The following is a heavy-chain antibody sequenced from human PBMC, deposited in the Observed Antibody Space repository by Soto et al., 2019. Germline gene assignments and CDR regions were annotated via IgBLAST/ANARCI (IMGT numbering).Heavy chain of an antibody. J-gene: IGHJ4*02. CDR2: TSYDGSNN. D-gene: IGHD3-16*01. CDR3: ARWGTTGGLDV. CDR1: GFTFRSYV. Sequence: QVQLVESGGGVVQPGTSLRLSCVGSGFTFRSYVIHWVRQAPGKGLEWVALTSYDGSNNFYGDSVKGRFTISRDNSRNTVELQMYSLSLEDTALYYCARWGTTGGLDVWGQGTRVSVSS. V-gene: IGHV3-33*05.